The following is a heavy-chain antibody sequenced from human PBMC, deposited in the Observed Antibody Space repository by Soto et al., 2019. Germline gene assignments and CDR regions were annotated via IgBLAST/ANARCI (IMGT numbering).Heavy chain of an antibody. V-gene: IGHV1-3*01. CDR2: INAGNGDT. CDR3: ARNILGGTTDY. CDR1: GYSFNTHA. Sequence: ASVKVSCKASGYSFNTHAMHCVRQAPGQGLEWVGWINAGNGDTRYSQKFQGRVTITSDTSATTAYMELSSLRSEDTAVYYCARNILGGTTDYWGQGTLVTVSS. J-gene: IGHJ4*02. D-gene: IGHD1-7*01.